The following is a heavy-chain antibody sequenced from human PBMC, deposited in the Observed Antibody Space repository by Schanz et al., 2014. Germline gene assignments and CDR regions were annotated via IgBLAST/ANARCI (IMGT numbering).Heavy chain of an antibody. CDR1: GGTFSTYT. D-gene: IGHD5-12*01. V-gene: IGHV1-69*02. Sequence: VHLVQSGAEVKKPGSSVKVSCKASGGTFSTYTISWVRQAPGQGLEWMGRIIPSLGLAKYEQKFQDKVTITADTSTTTAYMELSGLRSEDTAVYYCARGPLGTSPWGQGTLVTVSS. CDR3: ARGPLGTSP. CDR2: IIPSLGLA. J-gene: IGHJ5*02.